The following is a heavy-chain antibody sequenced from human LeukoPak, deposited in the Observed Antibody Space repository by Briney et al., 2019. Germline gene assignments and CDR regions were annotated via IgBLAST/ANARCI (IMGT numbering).Heavy chain of an antibody. Sequence: GGSLRLSCAASGFTFSSYEMIWVRQAPGKGLEWVSYISSSGSTIYYADSVKGRFTISRDNAKNSLYLQMNSLRAEDTAVYYCAGDGRYCSSTSCYENWFDPWGQGTLVTVSS. D-gene: IGHD2-2*01. V-gene: IGHV3-48*03. CDR3: AGDGRYCSSTSCYENWFDP. CDR1: GFTFSSYE. CDR2: ISSSGSTI. J-gene: IGHJ5*02.